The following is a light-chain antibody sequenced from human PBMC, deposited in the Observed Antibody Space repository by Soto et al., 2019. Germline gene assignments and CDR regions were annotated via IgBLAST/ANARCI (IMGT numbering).Light chain of an antibody. CDR1: SSNLGADYD. CDR2: GNS. Sequence: QLVLTQPPSVSGAPGQRVTISCTGSSSNLGADYDVHWYQQLPGAAPKLLIYGNSNRPSGVPDRFSASKSGTSASLAITGLQAEDEADYYCQSFDSSLSGSVVFGGGTKVTVL. V-gene: IGLV1-40*01. CDR3: QSFDSSLSGSVV. J-gene: IGLJ2*01.